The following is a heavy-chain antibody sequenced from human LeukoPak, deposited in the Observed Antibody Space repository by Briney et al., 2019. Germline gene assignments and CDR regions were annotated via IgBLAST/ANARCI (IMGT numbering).Heavy chain of an antibody. CDR1: GFTFSSYS. V-gene: IGHV3-21*01. CDR2: ISSTSTYI. J-gene: IGHJ4*02. D-gene: IGHD3-10*01. CDR3: VGAPYYYASGTFSPFDY. Sequence: PGGSLRLSCAASGFTFSSYSMNWVRQAPGTGLEWVSSISSTSTYIYYADSVKGRFTISRDNAKNSLYLQMNTLRAEDTALYFCVGAPYYYASGTFSPFDYWGQGTLVTVSS.